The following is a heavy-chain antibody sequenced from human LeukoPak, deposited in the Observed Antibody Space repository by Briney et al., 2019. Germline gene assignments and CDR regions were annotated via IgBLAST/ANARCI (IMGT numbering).Heavy chain of an antibody. CDR3: ARRDDSSGYHKIFDY. D-gene: IGHD3-22*01. CDR2: IYYSGST. V-gene: IGHV4-59*08. Sequence: TPSETLSLTCTVSGGSISSYYWSWIRQPPGKGLEWIGYIYYSGSTYYNPSLKSRVTISIDTSKNQFYLKLSSLTAADTAVYDCARRDDSSGYHKIFDYWGPGTLVTVSS. J-gene: IGHJ4*02. CDR1: GGSISSYY.